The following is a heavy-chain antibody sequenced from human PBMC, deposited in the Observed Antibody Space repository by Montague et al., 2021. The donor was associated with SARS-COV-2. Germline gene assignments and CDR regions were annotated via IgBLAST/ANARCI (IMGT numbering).Heavy chain of an antibody. CDR1: GRSIISTSSY. D-gene: IGHD3-10*01. Sequence: SETLPLTCTVSGRSIISTSSYWGWIRQPPGGGLEWIGSISHRENTFYNPSLKSPVTISVDTSKNQFSLKMISVTAADTGIYYCVRVSWYYYGSGAFDYWGQGTLVTVSA. CDR3: VRVSWYYYGSGAFDY. V-gene: IGHV4-39*07. CDR2: ISHRENT. J-gene: IGHJ4*02.